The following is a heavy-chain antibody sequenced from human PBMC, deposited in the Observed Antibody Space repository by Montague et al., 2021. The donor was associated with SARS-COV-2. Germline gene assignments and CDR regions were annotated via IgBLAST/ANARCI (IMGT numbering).Heavy chain of an antibody. CDR3: ARAIGSMYSSGWYYYYHGMDV. J-gene: IGHJ6*02. CDR2: IYYSGST. D-gene: IGHD6-19*01. Sequence: SETLSLTCTVSGGSISSYYWSWIRQPPGKGLEWIGYIYYSGSTNYNPSLKSRVTISVDTSKNQFSLKLSSVTAADTVVYYCARAIGSMYSSGWYYYYHGMDVWGQGTTVTVSS. V-gene: IGHV4-59*01. CDR1: GGSISSYY.